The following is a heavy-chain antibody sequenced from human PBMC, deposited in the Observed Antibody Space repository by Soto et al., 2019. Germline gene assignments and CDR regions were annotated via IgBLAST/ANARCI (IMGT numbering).Heavy chain of an antibody. V-gene: IGHV1-69*01. J-gene: IGHJ5*02. Sequence: QVQLVQSGAEVKKPGSSVKVSCKASGGTFSSYAISWVRQAPGQGLEWMGGIIPIFGTANYAQKFQGRVTITAAESTSAAYMELSSLRSEDTAVYYCARVFYNWNYNGWFDPWGQGTLFTVSS. CDR2: IIPIFGTA. CDR1: GGTFSSYA. CDR3: ARVFYNWNYNGWFDP. D-gene: IGHD1-7*01.